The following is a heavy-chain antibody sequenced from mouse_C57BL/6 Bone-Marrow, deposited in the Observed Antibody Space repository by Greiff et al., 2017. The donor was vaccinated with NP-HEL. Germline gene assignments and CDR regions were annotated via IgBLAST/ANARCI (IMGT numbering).Heavy chain of an antibody. D-gene: IGHD2-2*01. J-gene: IGHJ4*01. Sequence: EVMLVESGGGLVKPGGSLKLSCAASGFTFSDYGMHWVRQAPEKGLEWVAYISSGSSTIYYADTVKGRFTISRDNAKNTLFLQMTSLRSEDTAMYYCARGYTHAMDYWGQGTSVTVSS. CDR2: ISSGSSTI. V-gene: IGHV5-17*01. CDR3: ARGYTHAMDY. CDR1: GFTFSDYG.